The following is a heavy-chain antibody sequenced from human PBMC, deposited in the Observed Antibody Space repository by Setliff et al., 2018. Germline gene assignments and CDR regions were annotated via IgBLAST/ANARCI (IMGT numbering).Heavy chain of an antibody. CDR2: IYYSGST. V-gene: IGHV4-59*11. CDR3: ARRYNFWSGYLDY. D-gene: IGHD3-3*01. J-gene: IGHJ4*02. CDR1: GGSISSHY. Sequence: SETLSLTCTVSGGSISSHYWSWIRQPPGKGLEWIGYIYYSGSTNYNPSLKSRVTISVDTSKNQFSLKLSSVTAADTAVYYCARRYNFWSGYLDYWGQGTLVTVSS.